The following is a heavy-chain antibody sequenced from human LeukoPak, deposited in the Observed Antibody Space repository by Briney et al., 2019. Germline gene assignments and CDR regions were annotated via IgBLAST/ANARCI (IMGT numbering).Heavy chain of an antibody. CDR3: LRGRGSDY. CDR2: IKQDGSEK. V-gene: IGHV3-7*01. D-gene: IGHD3-10*01. Sequence: GGCLRLSCAASGFTFSNFWMSWVRQAPGKGLGWVANIKQDGSEKNYVDSVKGRFTISRDNAKNSLYLQMSSLRADDSALYYCLRGRGSDYWGRGTLVAVSS. CDR1: GFTFSNFW. J-gene: IGHJ4*02.